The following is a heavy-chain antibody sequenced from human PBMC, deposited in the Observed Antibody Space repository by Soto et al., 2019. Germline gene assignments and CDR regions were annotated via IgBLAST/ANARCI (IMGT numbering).Heavy chain of an antibody. CDR3: ARGRVGTAYFDY. J-gene: IGHJ4*02. Sequence: LRLSCAASGFTFTSNSMNWVRQAPGKGLEWISYITSSSSTIYYADSVKGRFTISRDNAKNSLYLQMNSLRDDDTAVYYCARGRVGTAYFDYWGQGALVTVSS. V-gene: IGHV3-48*02. CDR2: ITSSSSTI. CDR1: GFTFTSNS. D-gene: IGHD2-21*02.